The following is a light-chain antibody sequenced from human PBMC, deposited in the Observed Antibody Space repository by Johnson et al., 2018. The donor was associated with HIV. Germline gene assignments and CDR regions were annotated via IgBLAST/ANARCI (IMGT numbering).Light chain of an antibody. J-gene: IGLJ1*01. CDR2: ENN. CDR1: SSNIGNNY. Sequence: QPVLTQPPSVSAAPGQKVTISCSGSSSNIGNNYVSWYQQLPGTAPKLLIYENNKRPSGIPDRFSGSKSGTSATLGTTGLQTGDEADYYCGTWDSSLSALFGTGTKVTVL. V-gene: IGLV1-51*02. CDR3: GTWDSSLSAL.